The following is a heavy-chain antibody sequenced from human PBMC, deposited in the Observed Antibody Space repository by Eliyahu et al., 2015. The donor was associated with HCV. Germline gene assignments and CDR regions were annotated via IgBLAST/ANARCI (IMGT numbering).Heavy chain of an antibody. V-gene: IGHV4-39*01. CDR2: ILGENT. CDR1: GDSISSTNNY. D-gene: IGHD4-17*01. CDR3: ARRPVRMHAFDI. J-gene: IGHJ3*02. Sequence: QLQLQESGPGLVKPSETLSLTCTVSGDSISSTNNYWGWIRQSPGKGLQWIGSILGENTYYNPSLKSRVTMSRDTSKNQFSLRLTSVIAADTAVYYCARRPVRMHAFDIWGQGTILTVSS.